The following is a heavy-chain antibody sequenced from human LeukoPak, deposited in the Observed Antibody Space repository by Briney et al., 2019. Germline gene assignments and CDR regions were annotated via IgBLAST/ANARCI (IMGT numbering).Heavy chain of an antibody. CDR1: GYTFTSYG. J-gene: IGHJ5*02. CDR3: ARELSYGDYRPENWFDP. D-gene: IGHD4-17*01. V-gene: IGHV1-18*01. Sequence: ASVKVSCKASGYTFTSYGISWVRQAPGQGLEWMGWISAYDGNTNYAQKLQGRVTMTPDTSTSTAYMELRSLRSDDTAVYYCARELSYGDYRPENWFDPWGQGTLVTVSS. CDR2: ISAYDGNT.